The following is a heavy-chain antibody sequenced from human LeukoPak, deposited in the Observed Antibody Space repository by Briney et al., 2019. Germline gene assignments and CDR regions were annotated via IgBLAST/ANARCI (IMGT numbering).Heavy chain of an antibody. J-gene: IGHJ4*02. CDR3: ARGPGGATAESFDY. CDR1: GDSIRNYY. CDR2: IYSSGST. V-gene: IGHV4-4*07. D-gene: IGHD5-12*01. Sequence: SETLSLTCTDSGDSIRNYYWSWIRQPAGKGLEWIGRIYSSGSTNYNPSLKSRVTISVATSKNQFSLEMNSVTAADTAVYYCARGPGGATAESFDYWGQGTLVTVSS.